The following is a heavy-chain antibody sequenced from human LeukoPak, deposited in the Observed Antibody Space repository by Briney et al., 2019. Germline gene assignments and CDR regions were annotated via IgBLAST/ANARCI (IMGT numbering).Heavy chain of an antibody. CDR3: ARGDLGDCSSTSCSVHH. J-gene: IGHJ5*02. CDR2: SNLNSGGK. Sequence: ASVKVSCQASGYTFTCYYMHGVRQAPGQGLEWVGWSNLNSGGKNYAQKFRGRVTMTRDTSISTADMELSRLTDAEGDVYYFARGDLGDCSSTSCSVHHWGQGTLVSVPS. D-gene: IGHD2-2*01. V-gene: IGHV1-2*02. CDR1: GYTFTCYY.